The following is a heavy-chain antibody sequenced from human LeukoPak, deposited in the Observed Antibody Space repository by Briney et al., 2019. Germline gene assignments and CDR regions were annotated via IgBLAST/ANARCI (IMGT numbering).Heavy chain of an antibody. J-gene: IGHJ3*02. D-gene: IGHD4-17*01. CDR2: IDSSSFDI. V-gene: IGHV3-48*01. CDR1: GFTLSGYS. Sequence: PGGSLRLSCAASGFTLSGYSMNWVRQAPGKGLEWVSFIDSSSFDIYYAESVKGRFTVSRDNGKNSLFLQMNSLRAEDTAVYYCARDTHDYGDYRDAFDIWGQGTMVTVSS. CDR3: ARDTHDYGDYRDAFDI.